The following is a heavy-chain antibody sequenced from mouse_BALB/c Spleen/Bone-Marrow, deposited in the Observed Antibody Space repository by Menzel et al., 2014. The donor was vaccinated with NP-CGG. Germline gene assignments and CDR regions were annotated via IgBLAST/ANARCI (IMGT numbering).Heavy chain of an antibody. CDR3: ARRRDYDRYFDV. CDR2: IYPGDGDT. D-gene: IGHD2-4*01. J-gene: IGHJ1*01. CDR1: GYAFSSSW. Sequence: VKLMESGPELVKPGASVKISCKASGYAFSSSWMNWVKPRPGQGLEWIGRIYPGDGDTNYNRKFKGKATLTADKSSSAAYMQLSSLTSVDSAVYFCARRRDYDRYFDVWGAGTTVTVSS. V-gene: IGHV1-82*01.